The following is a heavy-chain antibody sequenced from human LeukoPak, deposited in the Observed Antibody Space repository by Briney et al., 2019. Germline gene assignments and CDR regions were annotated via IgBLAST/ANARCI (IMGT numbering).Heavy chain of an antibody. CDR3: ARPHCSSTDCHPPEWFDP. CDR2: MNPNIGNT. CDR1: GYTFTNYD. J-gene: IGHJ5*02. V-gene: IGHV1-8*01. Sequence: GASVRVSCKTSGYTFTNYDINWVRQATGQGLEWMGWMNPNIGNTGYAKTFQGRVTMTRNTSISTAYMELSSLRSEDTAVYYCARPHCSSTDCHPPEWFDPWGQGTLVTVSS. D-gene: IGHD2-2*01.